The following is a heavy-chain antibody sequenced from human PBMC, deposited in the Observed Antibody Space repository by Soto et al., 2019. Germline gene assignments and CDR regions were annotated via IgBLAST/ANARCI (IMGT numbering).Heavy chain of an antibody. D-gene: IGHD3-10*01. CDR3: ARARITMVRGVISLVYYYYGMDV. Sequence: SETLSLTCSVSDMSLNNYYWAWIRQSRGKGLEWIGEISHGGYTSYAPSLKSRVTMSVDTSKNQFSLKLSSVTAADTAVYYCARARITMVRGVISLVYYYYGMDVWGQGTTVTVSS. CDR2: ISHGGYT. V-gene: IGHV4-34*01. J-gene: IGHJ6*02. CDR1: DMSLNNYY.